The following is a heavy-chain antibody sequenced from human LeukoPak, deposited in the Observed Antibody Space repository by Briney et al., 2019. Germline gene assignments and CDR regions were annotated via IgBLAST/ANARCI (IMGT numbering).Heavy chain of an antibody. D-gene: IGHD3-22*01. CDR3: ASCCDSSGYLDY. J-gene: IGHJ4*02. V-gene: IGHV1-46*03. CDR1: GYSFTSCY. CDR2: INPSDVGT. Sequence: ASVKVSCKASGYSFTSCYVHFVRQAPGQGRGWMGIINPSDVGTTYAQTLQGRVTMTRDTSTTTVYMELRSLRSEDRAVSYCASCCDSSGYLDYWGQGTLVTVSS.